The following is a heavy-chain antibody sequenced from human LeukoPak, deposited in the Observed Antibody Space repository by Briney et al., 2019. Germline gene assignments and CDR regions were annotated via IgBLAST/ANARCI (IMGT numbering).Heavy chain of an antibody. CDR2: IIPILGIA. V-gene: IGHV1-69*04. CDR1: GGTFSSYA. CDR3: ARGKYDILTGYYYYYGMDV. Sequence: ASVKVSCKASGGTFSSYAISWVRQAPGQGLEWMGRIIPILGIANYAQKFQGRVTITADKSTSTAYMELSSLRSEDTAVYYCARGKYDILTGYYYYYGMDVWGQGTTVAVSS. J-gene: IGHJ6*02. D-gene: IGHD3-9*01.